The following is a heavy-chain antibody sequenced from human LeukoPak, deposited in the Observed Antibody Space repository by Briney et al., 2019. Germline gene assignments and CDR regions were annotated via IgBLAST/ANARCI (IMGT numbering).Heavy chain of an antibody. D-gene: IGHD6-13*01. J-gene: IGHJ4*02. Sequence: ASVKVSCKASGGTFSSYAISWVRQAPGQGLEWMGGIIPIFGTANYAQKFQGRVTMTRNTSISTAYMELSSLRSEDTAVYYCASGIAAAGTMKNWGQGTLVTVSS. CDR2: IIPIFGTA. V-gene: IGHV1-69*05. CDR3: ASGIAAAGTMKN. CDR1: GGTFSSYA.